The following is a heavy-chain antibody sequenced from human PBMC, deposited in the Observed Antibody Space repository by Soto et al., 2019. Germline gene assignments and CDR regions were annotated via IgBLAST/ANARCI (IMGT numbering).Heavy chain of an antibody. CDR2: INAGNGNT. J-gene: IGHJ6*02. Sequence: ASVKVSCKXSGYTFTSYAMHWVRQAPGQRLEWMGWINAGNGNTKYSQKFQGRVTITRDTSASTAYMELSSLRSEDTAVYYCAREAGGSSSLYYYYYGMDVWGQGTTVTVSS. D-gene: IGHD6-6*01. V-gene: IGHV1-3*01. CDR3: AREAGGSSSLYYYYYGMDV. CDR1: GYTFTSYA.